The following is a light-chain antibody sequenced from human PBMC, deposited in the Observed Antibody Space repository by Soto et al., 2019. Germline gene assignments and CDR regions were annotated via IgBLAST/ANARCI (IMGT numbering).Light chain of an antibody. CDR3: QQYGSSPWT. Sequence: EIVMPQSPATLSVSPGERATLSCRASQSVSSSYLAWYQQKPGQAPRLLIYGASSRATGIPDRFSGSGSGTDFTLTISRLEPEDFAVYYCQQYGSSPWTFGQGTKVDIK. J-gene: IGKJ1*01. V-gene: IGKV3-20*01. CDR2: GAS. CDR1: QSVSSSY.